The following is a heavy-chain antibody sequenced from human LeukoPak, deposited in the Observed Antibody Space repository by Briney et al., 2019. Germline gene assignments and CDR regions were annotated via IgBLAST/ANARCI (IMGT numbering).Heavy chain of an antibody. V-gene: IGHV1-2*02. J-gene: IGHJ6*03. CDR2: INPNSGGT. Sequence: ASVKVSCKASGYTFTGYYMHWVRQAPGQGLEWMGWINPNSGGTNYAQKFQGRVTMTRDTSISTAYMELSRLRSDDTAVYYCARNNRNSPDYYYYYYMDVWGKGTTVTVSS. CDR3: ARNNRNSPDYYYYYYMDV. D-gene: IGHD1-7*01. CDR1: GYTFTGYY.